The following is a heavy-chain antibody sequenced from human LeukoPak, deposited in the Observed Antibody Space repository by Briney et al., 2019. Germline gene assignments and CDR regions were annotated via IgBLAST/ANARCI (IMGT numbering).Heavy chain of an antibody. D-gene: IGHD3-22*01. CDR1: GFTFSSYG. CDR2: ISYDGSTE. Sequence: GGSLRLSCAASGFTFSSYGMHWVRQAPGKGLEWVAVISYDGSTEYYGDSVKGRFTISRDNSKNTLYLQMNSLRAEDTAVYYCARVSYDSSGSNDYWGQGTLVTVSS. CDR3: ARVSYDSSGSNDY. J-gene: IGHJ4*02. V-gene: IGHV3-30*03.